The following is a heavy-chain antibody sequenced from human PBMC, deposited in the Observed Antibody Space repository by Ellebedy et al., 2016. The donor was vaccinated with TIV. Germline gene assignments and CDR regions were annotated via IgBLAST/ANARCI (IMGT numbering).Heavy chain of an antibody. V-gene: IGHV5-51*01. J-gene: IGHJ6*02. Sequence: GESLKISXKGSGYSFTSYWIGWVRQMPGKGLEWMGIIYPGDSDTRYSPSFQGQVTISADKSISTAYLQWSSLKASDTAMYYCATQQQLPNHYYYYYGMDVWGQGTTVTVSS. CDR1: GYSFTSYW. CDR3: ATQQQLPNHYYYYYGMDV. D-gene: IGHD6-13*01. CDR2: IYPGDSDT.